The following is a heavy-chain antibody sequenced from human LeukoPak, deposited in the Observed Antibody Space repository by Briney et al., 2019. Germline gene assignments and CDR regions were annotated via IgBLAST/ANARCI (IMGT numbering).Heavy chain of an antibody. V-gene: IGHV4-39*07. J-gene: IGHJ6*02. D-gene: IGHD3-16*01. Sequence: PSETLSLTCTVSGGSISSSSYYWGWIRQPPGKGLEWIGSIYYSGSTYYNPSLKSRVTISVDTSKNQFSLKLNSVTAADTAVYYCAREVGDYRVMDDYYYGVDVWGQGTTVTVSS. CDR2: IYYSGST. CDR3: AREVGDYRVMDDYYYGVDV. CDR1: GGSISSSSYY.